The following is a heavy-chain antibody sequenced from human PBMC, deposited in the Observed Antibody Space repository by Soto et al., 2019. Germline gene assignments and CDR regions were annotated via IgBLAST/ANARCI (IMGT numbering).Heavy chain of an antibody. V-gene: IGHV4-4*02. CDR2: IHHTGTT. CDR3: PNWGGLRFPRVL. D-gene: IGHD3-16*01. Sequence: QVQLQESGPGLVKPSGTLSLTCVVSGASIFSDDWWTWVRQPPGKGLEWLGEIHHTGTTNYNSSLSSQVTISLDKTKTRFPLGLTPGPPAEPAISSGPNWGGLRFPRVLWGRGTLVTVSS. CDR1: GASIFSDDW. J-gene: IGHJ1*01.